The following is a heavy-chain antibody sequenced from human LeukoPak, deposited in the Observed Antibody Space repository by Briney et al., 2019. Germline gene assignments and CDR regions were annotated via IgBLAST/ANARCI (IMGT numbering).Heavy chain of an antibody. V-gene: IGHV3-53*01. CDR2: IYSGGST. CDR1: GFTVSSSY. Sequence: GGSLRLSCAASGFTVSSSYMGWVRQAPGKGLEWISVIYSGGSTYYADSVNGRFRVSRDNSKNTVYHQMNILRAEDTAMYYCARVDNSGEGYFDCWGQGTLVTVSS. CDR3: ARVDNSGEGYFDC. J-gene: IGHJ4*02. D-gene: IGHD2-2*03.